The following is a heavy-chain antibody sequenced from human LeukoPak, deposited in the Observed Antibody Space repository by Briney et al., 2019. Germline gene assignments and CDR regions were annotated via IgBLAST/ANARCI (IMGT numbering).Heavy chain of an antibody. CDR1: GFTLTTYW. D-gene: IGHD3-3*01. V-gene: IGHV3-7*01. CDR3: ARDSITIFGVIDAFDI. J-gene: IGHJ3*02. Sequence: GGSLRLSCAASGFTLTTYWMSWVRQAPGKGLEWVANINQDGSEKYYVDSVKGRFTISRDNAKNSLYLQMNSLRAEDTAVYYCARDSITIFGVIDAFDIWGQGTMVTVSS. CDR2: INQDGSEK.